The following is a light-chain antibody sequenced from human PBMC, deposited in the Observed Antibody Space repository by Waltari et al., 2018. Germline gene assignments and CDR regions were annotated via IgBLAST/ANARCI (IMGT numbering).Light chain of an antibody. CDR3: CSYAGTNTLL. V-gene: IGLV2-23*01. Sequence: QSPLTQPAAVSGSPGQSITISCTGSGSAVGSYLLVSWYQQNPGKAPRLLIYAASRRPSGVSTRFSGSKSGNTASLTISGLQAEDEADYYCCSYAGTNTLLFGGGTKVTVL. CDR1: GSAVGSYLL. J-gene: IGLJ2*01. CDR2: AAS.